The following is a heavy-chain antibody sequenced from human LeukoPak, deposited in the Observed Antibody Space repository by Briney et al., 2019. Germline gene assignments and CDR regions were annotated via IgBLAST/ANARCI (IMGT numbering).Heavy chain of an antibody. CDR1: GFTFDDYA. Sequence: GRSLRLSCAASGFTFDDYAMHWVRQAPGKGLEWVSGISWNSGSIGYADSVKGRFTISRDNAKNSLYLQMNSLRAEDMALYHCAKVGHSGYDYYFDYWGQGTLVTVSS. D-gene: IGHD5-12*01. CDR3: AKVGHSGYDYYFDY. CDR2: ISWNSGSI. J-gene: IGHJ4*02. V-gene: IGHV3-9*03.